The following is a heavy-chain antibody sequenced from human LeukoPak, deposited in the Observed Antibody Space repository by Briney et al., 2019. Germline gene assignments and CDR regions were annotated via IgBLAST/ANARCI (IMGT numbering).Heavy chain of an antibody. CDR1: GYTFTNNW. J-gene: IGHJ3*02. CDR2: IYPGNFDT. Sequence: GESLKISCKGSGYTFTNNWIGWVRQMPGKGLEWIGIIYPGNFDTRYGPSFQGQVTISADKSISTAYLQWSSLKASDTAMYYCARRGDAFDIWGQGTMVTVSS. V-gene: IGHV5-51*01. CDR3: ARRGDAFDI.